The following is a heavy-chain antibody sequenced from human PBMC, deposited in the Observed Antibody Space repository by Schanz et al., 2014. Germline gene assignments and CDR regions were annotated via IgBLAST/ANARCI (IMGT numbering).Heavy chain of an antibody. J-gene: IGHJ6*02. CDR3: VRDAGWAFGDYHGMDV. D-gene: IGHD3-10*01. CDR1: GYSLNELS. Sequence: QVQLVQSGAEVKKPGASVKVSCKVSGYSLNELSMHWVRQAPGRGLEWMGGFHHEDGDTVYAQKFQGRVTMTADKSTSTSYMELRSLTSDDTAVYYCVRDAGWAFGDYHGMDVWGQGTSVTVSS. V-gene: IGHV1-24*01. CDR2: FHHEDGDT.